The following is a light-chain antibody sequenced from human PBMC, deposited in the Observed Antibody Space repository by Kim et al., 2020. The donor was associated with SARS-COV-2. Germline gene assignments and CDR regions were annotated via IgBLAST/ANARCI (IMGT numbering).Light chain of an antibody. CDR2: AAS. Sequence: DIQMTQSPSSLSASVGDRVTITCRASQSIDSYLNWYQQKPGKAPKLLIYAASSLQSGVPSRFSGSGSRTDFTLTITSLQPEDFATYYCQQSYSTPFAFGPGTKVDIK. CDR1: QSIDSY. CDR3: QQSYSTPFA. V-gene: IGKV1-39*01. J-gene: IGKJ3*01.